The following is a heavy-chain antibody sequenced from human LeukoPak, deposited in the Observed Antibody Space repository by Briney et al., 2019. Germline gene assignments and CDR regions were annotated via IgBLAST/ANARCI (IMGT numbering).Heavy chain of an antibody. CDR2: IYYSGST. Sequence: SETLSLTCTVSGGSISSYYWSWIRQPPGKGLEWIGHIYYSGSTNYNPSLKSRVTISVDTSKNQFSLKLSSVTAADTAVYYCAREVPAAMRWYFDLWGRGTLVTVSS. J-gene: IGHJ2*01. D-gene: IGHD2-2*01. CDR3: AREVPAAMRWYFDL. V-gene: IGHV4-59*01. CDR1: GGSISSYY.